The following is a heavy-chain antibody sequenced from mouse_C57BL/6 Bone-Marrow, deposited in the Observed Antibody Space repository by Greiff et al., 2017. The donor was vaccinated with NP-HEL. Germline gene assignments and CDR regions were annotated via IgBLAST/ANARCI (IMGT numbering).Heavy chain of an antibody. CDR2: ISNLAYSI. V-gene: IGHV5-15*01. CDR1: GFTFSDYG. D-gene: IGHD1-1*01. CDR3: ARPSYYGEEFDV. Sequence: EVQLVESGGGLVQPGGSLKLSCAASGFTFSDYGMAWVRQAPRKGPEWVAFISNLAYSIYYADTVTGRFTISRENAKNTLYLEMSSLRSEDTAMYYCARPSYYGEEFDVWGTGTTVTVSS. J-gene: IGHJ1*03.